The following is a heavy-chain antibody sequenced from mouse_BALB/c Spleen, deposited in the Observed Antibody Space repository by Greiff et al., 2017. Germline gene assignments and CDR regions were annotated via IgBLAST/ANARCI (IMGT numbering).Heavy chain of an antibody. V-gene: IGHV5-17*02. J-gene: IGHJ2*01. CDR2: ISSGSSTI. Sequence: DVMLVESGGGLVQPGGSRKLSCAASGFTFSSFGMHWVRQAPEKGLEWVAYISSGSSTIYYADTVKGRFTISRDNPKNTLFLQMTSLRSEDTAMYYCAAGDYYGSSYNYWGQGTTLTVSS. CDR1: GFTFSSFG. D-gene: IGHD1-1*01. CDR3: AAGDYYGSSYNY.